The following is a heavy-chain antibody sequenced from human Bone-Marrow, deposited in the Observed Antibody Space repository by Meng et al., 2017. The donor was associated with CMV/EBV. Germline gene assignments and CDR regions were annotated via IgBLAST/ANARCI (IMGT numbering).Heavy chain of an antibody. D-gene: IGHD2-2*02. CDR1: GFTFDDYT. CDR3: AKDSTGVYCSSTSCYKGGHGMDV. V-gene: IGHV3-43*01. J-gene: IGHJ6*02. Sequence: GGSLRLSCAASGFTFDDYTMHWVRQAPGKGLEWVSLISWDGGSTYYADSVKGRFTISRDNSKNSLCLQMNSLRTEDTALYYCAKDSTGVYCSSTSCYKGGHGMDVWGQGTTVTVSS. CDR2: ISWDGGST.